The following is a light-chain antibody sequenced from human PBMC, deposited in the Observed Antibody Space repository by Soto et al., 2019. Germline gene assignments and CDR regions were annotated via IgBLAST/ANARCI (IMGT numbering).Light chain of an antibody. CDR1: SSHVGNYNF. CDR3: NSYASSSTLV. CDR2: EVS. Sequence: QSALTQPASVSGSPGQSITISCTGTSSHVGNYNFVSWYQHHPGKVPKLLIYEVSSRPSGISNRFSGSKSGNTAYLAISGLQADDEADYYCNSYASSSTLVFGGGTKLTVL. J-gene: IGLJ3*02. V-gene: IGLV2-14*01.